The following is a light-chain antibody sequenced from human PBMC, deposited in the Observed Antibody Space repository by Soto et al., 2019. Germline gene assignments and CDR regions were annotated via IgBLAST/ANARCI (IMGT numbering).Light chain of an antibody. J-gene: IGLJ3*02. V-gene: IGLV1-44*01. Sequence: QSVLTQSPSASGTPGQRVTISCSGSSSNIGSNIVNWYQQLPGTAPKLLIYSDYQRPSGVPDRFSGSKSGTSASLVISGLQSEDEADYYCAAWDDSLNGWVFGGGTKLTVL. CDR2: SDY. CDR3: AAWDDSLNGWV. CDR1: SSNIGSNI.